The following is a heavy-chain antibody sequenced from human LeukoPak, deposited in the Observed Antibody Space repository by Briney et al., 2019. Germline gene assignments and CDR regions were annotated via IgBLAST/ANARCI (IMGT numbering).Heavy chain of an antibody. CDR3: AKGPLKEVAGTTWDY. D-gene: IGHD6-19*01. CDR1: GGSISSSNW. J-gene: IGHJ4*02. Sequence: PSETLSLTCAVSGGSISSSNWWSWVRQPPGKGLEWIGEIYHSGSTNYNPSLKSRVTISVDKSKNQFSLKLSSVTAADTAVYYCAKGPLKEVAGTTWDYWGQGTLVTVSS. V-gene: IGHV4-4*02. CDR2: IYHSGST.